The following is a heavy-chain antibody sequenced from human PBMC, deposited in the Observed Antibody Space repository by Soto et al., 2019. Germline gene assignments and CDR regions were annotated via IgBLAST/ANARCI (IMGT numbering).Heavy chain of an antibody. CDR3: ARGRKQLVIWDYYYYYMDV. Sequence: PSETLSLTCAVYGGSFSGYYWSWIRQPPGKGLEWIGEINHSGSTNYNPSLKSRATISVDTSKNQFSLKLSSVTAADTAVYYCARGRKQLVIWDYYYYYMDVWGKGTTVTVSS. J-gene: IGHJ6*03. CDR2: INHSGST. V-gene: IGHV4-34*01. CDR1: GGSFSGYY. D-gene: IGHD6-6*01.